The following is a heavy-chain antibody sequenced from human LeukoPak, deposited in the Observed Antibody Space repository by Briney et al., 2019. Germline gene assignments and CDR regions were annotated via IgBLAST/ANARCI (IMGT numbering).Heavy chain of an antibody. CDR3: ARGLHYYGSGSYQGYYYGMDV. CDR1: GGSFSGYY. D-gene: IGHD3-10*01. CDR2: INHSGST. V-gene: IGHV4-34*01. Sequence: SETLSLTCAVYGGSFSGYYWSWIRQPPGKGLEWIGEINHSGSTNYNPSLKSRVTISVDTSKNQFSLKLSSVTAADTAVYYCARGLHYYGSGSYQGYYYGMDVWGQGTTVTVSS. J-gene: IGHJ6*02.